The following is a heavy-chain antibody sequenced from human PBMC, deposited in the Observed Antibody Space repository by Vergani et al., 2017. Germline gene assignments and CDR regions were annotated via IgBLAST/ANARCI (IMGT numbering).Heavy chain of an antibody. CDR1: GFTFSSYG. D-gene: IGHD4-17*01. V-gene: IGHV3-33*01. CDR2: IWYDGSNK. J-gene: IGHJ6*02. CDR3: ARSDSILYGDYVLGYYDGMDV. Sequence: QVQLVESGGGVVQPGRSLRLSCAASGFTFSSYGMHWVRQAPGKGLEWVAVIWYDGSNKYYADSVKGRFTISRDNSKNTLYLQMNSLRAEDTAVYYCARSDSILYGDYVLGYYDGMDVWGQGTTVTVSS.